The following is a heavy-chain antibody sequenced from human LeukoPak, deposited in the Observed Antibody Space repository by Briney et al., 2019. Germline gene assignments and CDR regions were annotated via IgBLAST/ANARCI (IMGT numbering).Heavy chain of an antibody. CDR3: ARDLGEYCSSISCPIDY. D-gene: IGHD2-2*01. Sequence: ASVKVSCKTTGYTFTDYYMHWVRQAPGQGLEWMGWINPNTGRTNYAQKFQGRVTMTRDTSISTAFMELSSLKSDDTALYYCARDLGEYCSSISCPIDYWGQGTLVTVSS. V-gene: IGHV1-2*02. CDR2: INPNTGRT. CDR1: GYTFTDYY. J-gene: IGHJ4*02.